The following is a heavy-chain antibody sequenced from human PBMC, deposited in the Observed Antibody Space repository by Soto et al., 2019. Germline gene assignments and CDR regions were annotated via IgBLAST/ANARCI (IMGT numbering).Heavy chain of an antibody. CDR1: GVTFNKYA. CDR3: AKGDYGGNSPYWYFDL. J-gene: IGHJ2*01. V-gene: IGHV3-23*01. D-gene: IGHD2-21*02. Sequence: EVQLLESGGDFVQPGGSLRLSCAVSGVTFNKYAMSWVRLPPGKGPEWVSATTGSGGLAYYADSVKGRFSISRDNSKNILFLQMNRLKDEDSATYYCAKGDYGGNSPYWYFDLWGRGTLVIVSS. CDR2: TTGSGGLA.